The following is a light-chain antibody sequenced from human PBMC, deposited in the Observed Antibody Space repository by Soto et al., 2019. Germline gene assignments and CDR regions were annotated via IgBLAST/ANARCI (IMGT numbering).Light chain of an antibody. CDR1: QRVDDSH. Sequence: EIVLTHSPCTVSLSPGERATLSCGAIQRVDDSHLAWYQLRPGQAPRLLIYGASTRATGIPDRFSGSGSGTDFSLTIRGLKPEDFAVYYCQQYRMSPNTFGQGTRLEIK. CDR3: QQYRMSPNT. CDR2: GAS. V-gene: IGKV3-20*01. J-gene: IGKJ5*01.